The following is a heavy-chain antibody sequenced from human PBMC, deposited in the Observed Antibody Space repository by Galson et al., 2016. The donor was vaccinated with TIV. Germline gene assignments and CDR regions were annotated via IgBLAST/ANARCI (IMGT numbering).Heavy chain of an antibody. J-gene: IGHJ6*02. Sequence: TLSLTCTVSGGSISNGDYSWSWIRQPPGKGPECIGYIYYSGNTNYKPSLESRVTISGDRSKNQFSLKLRCVTAADTAVYYCARVGLKYYYGLDVWGQGTTVTVSS. V-gene: IGHV4-30-4*01. CDR1: GGSISNGDYS. CDR2: IYYSGNT. D-gene: IGHD3-16*01. CDR3: ARVGLKYYYGLDV.